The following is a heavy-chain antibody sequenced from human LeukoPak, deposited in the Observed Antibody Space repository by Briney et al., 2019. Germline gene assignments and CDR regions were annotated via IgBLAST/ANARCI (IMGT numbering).Heavy chain of an antibody. CDR3: ARPGSYYSNWFDP. Sequence: ASVKVSCKASGYTFTGYYMHWVRQAPGQGLEWMGWINPNSGGTNYAQKFQGRVTMTRDTSISTAYMELSRLRSDDTAVYYCARPGSYYSNWFDPWGRGTLVTVSS. D-gene: IGHD3-10*01. V-gene: IGHV1-2*02. J-gene: IGHJ5*02. CDR1: GYTFTGYY. CDR2: INPNSGGT.